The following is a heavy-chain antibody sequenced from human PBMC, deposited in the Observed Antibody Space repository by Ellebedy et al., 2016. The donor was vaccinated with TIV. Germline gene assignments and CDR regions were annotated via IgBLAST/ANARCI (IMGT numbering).Heavy chain of an antibody. D-gene: IGHD3-22*01. Sequence: MPSETLSLTCTVSGGSISSSSYYWGWIRQPPGKGLEWIGEINHSGSTNYNPSLKSRITISVDTSKNQFSLKLSSVTAADTAVYYCARVMFGGYYTGSVDYWGQGTLVTVSS. V-gene: IGHV4-39*07. CDR1: GGSISSSSYY. J-gene: IGHJ4*02. CDR3: ARVMFGGYYTGSVDY. CDR2: INHSGST.